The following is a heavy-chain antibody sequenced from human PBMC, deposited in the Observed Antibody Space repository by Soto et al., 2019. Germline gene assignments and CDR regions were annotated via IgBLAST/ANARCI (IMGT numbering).Heavy chain of an antibody. CDR2: INSVASYV. V-gene: IGHV3-21*01. CDR3: TRDMSSFMRGRIRGPYGGLDV. J-gene: IGHJ6*02. D-gene: IGHD3-10*01. CDR1: RFAFSGYS. Sequence: QLVESGGGLVKPGGSLRVSCAASRFAFSGYSMHWVRKAPMKGLDWVASINSVASYVYYADSVEGRFTISRDNAKNSVYLQRNSLRAEDTAVYYGTRDMSSFMRGRIRGPYGGLDVWGQGTTVLVS.